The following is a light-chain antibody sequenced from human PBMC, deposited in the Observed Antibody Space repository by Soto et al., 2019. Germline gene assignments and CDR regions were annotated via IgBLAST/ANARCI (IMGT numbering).Light chain of an antibody. CDR2: DAS. CDR3: QQRSNWPPIT. V-gene: IGKV3-11*01. J-gene: IGKJ5*01. CDR1: QSVSSY. Sequence: EMVLTQSPGTLSLSPGERAILSCRASQSVSSYLAWYQQKPGQAPRLLIYDASIRATGIPARFSGSGSGTDFTLTISSLEPEDFAVYYCQQRSNWPPITFGQGTRLEIK.